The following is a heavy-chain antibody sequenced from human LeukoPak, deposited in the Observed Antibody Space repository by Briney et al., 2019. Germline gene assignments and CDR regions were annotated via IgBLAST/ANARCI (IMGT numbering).Heavy chain of an antibody. J-gene: IGHJ3*02. D-gene: IGHD1-26*01. CDR2: INTNIGNP. CDR3: ARGRIRVGATFSPYDAFDI. CDR1: GYTFTSYA. Sequence: ASVKVSCKASGYTFTSYAMNWVRQAPGQGLEWMGWINTNIGNPTYAQGFTGRFVFSLDTSVSTAYLQISSLKAEDTAVYYCARGRIRVGATFSPYDAFDIWGQGTMVTVSS. V-gene: IGHV7-4-1*02.